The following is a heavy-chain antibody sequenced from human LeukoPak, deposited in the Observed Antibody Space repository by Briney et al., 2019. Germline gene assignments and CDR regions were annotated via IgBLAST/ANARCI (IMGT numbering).Heavy chain of an antibody. D-gene: IGHD5-24*01. CDR1: GFAVSSSY. V-gene: IGHV3-53*05. CDR3: VRGQTSTSPGV. J-gene: IGHJ6*02. CDR2: IYSGGST. Sequence: GGSLRLSRAASGFAVSSSYMSWVRQAPGKGLEWVSLIYSGGSTHYADSVKGRFSISRDSSKNTLYLQMNTLRDEDTAVYYCVRGQTSTSPGVWGQGTTVTVSS.